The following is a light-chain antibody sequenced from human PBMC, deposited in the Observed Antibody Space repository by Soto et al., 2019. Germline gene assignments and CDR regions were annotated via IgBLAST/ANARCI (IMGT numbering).Light chain of an antibody. Sequence: DIQMTQSPSSLSASVGDRVTITCQASQDIRKYLNWFQQKPGKAPKLLIYDASNLETGVPSRFSGSGSGTDFTFTISTLQPEDIATYYCQQYDILPLTFGGGTKVEIK. V-gene: IGKV1-33*01. CDR2: DAS. CDR1: QDIRKY. CDR3: QQYDILPLT. J-gene: IGKJ4*01.